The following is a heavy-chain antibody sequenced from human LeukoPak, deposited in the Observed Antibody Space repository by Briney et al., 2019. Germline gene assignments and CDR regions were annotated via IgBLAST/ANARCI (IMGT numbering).Heavy chain of an antibody. D-gene: IGHD3-22*01. Sequence: SETLSLTCTVSGGSISSYYWSWIRQPAGKGLEWIGRIYTSGSTNYNPSLKSRVTMSVDTSKNQFPLKLSSVTAADTAVYYCARGNDSSGYSEWFDPWGQGTLVTVSS. CDR2: IYTSGST. J-gene: IGHJ5*02. V-gene: IGHV4-4*07. CDR1: GGSISSYY. CDR3: ARGNDSSGYSEWFDP.